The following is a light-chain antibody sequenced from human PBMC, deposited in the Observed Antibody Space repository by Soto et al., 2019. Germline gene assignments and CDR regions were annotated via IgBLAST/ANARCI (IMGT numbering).Light chain of an antibody. V-gene: IGKV3-15*01. CDR3: QQGHNLPLT. CDR1: QSISTA. CDR2: SAS. J-gene: IGKJ2*01. Sequence: DIAMTQSPATLSVSPGERATLSCRASQSISTALAWYQQIPGQPPRLLIYSASTKATGVPARFTGSGSGSDFTLTISGLQSEDFAIYYCQQGHNLPLTFDQGTRLEI.